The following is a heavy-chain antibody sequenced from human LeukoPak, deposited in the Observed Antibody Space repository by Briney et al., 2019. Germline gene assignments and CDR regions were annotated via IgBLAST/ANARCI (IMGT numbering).Heavy chain of an antibody. CDR2: ISTYNGDT. J-gene: IGHJ4*02. V-gene: IGHV1-18*01. Sequence: ASVKVSCTASGYTFIKYGISWVRQAPGQGLEWMGWISTYNGDTHYAQKFQGRITMTTDTSTSTAYMELRSLRSDDTAVYYCSREIYGRFDYWGQGALVTVSS. CDR3: SREIYGRFDY. CDR1: GYTFIKYG. D-gene: IGHD4-17*01.